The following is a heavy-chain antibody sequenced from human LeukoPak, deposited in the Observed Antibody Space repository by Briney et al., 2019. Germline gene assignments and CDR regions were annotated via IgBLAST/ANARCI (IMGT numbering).Heavy chain of an antibody. CDR3: ARGLDRYDSSGYYPGDY. CDR1: GYTFTGYY. J-gene: IGHJ4*02. CDR2: INPNSGGT. D-gene: IGHD3-22*01. Sequence: ASVKVSCKASGYTFTGYYMHWVRQAPGQGLEWMGWINPNSGGTNYAQKFQGRVTMTRDTSISTAYMELSRLRSDDTAVYYCARGLDRYDSSGYYPGDYWGQGTLVTVSS. V-gene: IGHV1-2*02.